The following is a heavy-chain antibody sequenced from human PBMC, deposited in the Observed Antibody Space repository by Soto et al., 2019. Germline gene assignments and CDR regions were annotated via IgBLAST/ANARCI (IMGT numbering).Heavy chain of an antibody. D-gene: IGHD6-6*01. J-gene: IGHJ6*02. Sequence: PSETLSLTCTVSGGSVSSGSYYWSWIRQPPGKGLEWIGYIYYSGSTNYNPSLKSRVTISVDTSKNQFSLKLSSVTAADTAVYYCVRYSSSSEYYYGMDVWGQVTTVTVSS. CDR3: VRYSSSSEYYYGMDV. CDR2: IYYSGST. V-gene: IGHV4-61*01. CDR1: GGSVSSGSYY.